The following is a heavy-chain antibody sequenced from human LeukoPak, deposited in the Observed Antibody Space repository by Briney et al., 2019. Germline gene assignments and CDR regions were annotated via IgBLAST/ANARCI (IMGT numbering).Heavy chain of an antibody. CDR2: IYYSGST. J-gene: IGHJ3*02. CDR3: ARADVLGIDAFDI. CDR1: GGSISSSSYY. D-gene: IGHD3-3*02. V-gene: IGHV4-39*07. Sequence: KTSETLSLTCTVSGGSISSSSYYWGWIRQPPGKGLEWIGSIYYSGSTYYNPSLKSRVTISVDTSKNQFSLKLNSVTAADTAMYYCARADVLGIDAFDIWGQGTMVTVSS.